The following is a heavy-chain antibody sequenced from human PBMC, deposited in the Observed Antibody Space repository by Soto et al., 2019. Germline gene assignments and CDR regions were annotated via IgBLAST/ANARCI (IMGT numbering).Heavy chain of an antibody. V-gene: IGHV4-31*03. Sequence: SETLSLTCTVSGGSISSGGYYWSWIRQHPGKGLEWIGYIYYSGSTYYNPSLKSRVTISVDTSKNQFSLKLSSVTAADTAVYYCARDQDCSGASCYTDYWGQGTLVTVSS. CDR2: IYYSGST. CDR1: GGSISSGGYY. D-gene: IGHD2-15*01. J-gene: IGHJ4*02. CDR3: ARDQDCSGASCYTDY.